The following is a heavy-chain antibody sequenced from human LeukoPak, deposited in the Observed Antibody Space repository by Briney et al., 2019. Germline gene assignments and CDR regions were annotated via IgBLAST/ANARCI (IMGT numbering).Heavy chain of an antibody. D-gene: IGHD3-16*01. CDR1: GYTFTSYY. V-gene: IGHV1-46*03. CDR2: INPSGGST. J-gene: IGHJ4*02. CDR3: ARSQEELCFDY. Sequence: ASVKVSCKASGYTFTSYYMHWVRQAPGQGLEWMGIINPSGGSTSYAQKFQGRVAMTRDTSTSTVYMELSSLRSEDTAVYYCARSQEELCFDYWGQGTLVTVSS.